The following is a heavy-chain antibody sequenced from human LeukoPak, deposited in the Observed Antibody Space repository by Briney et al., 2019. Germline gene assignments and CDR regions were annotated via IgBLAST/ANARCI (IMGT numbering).Heavy chain of an antibody. CDR3: ARDYKYAFDN. D-gene: IGHD5-24*01. V-gene: IGHV3-48*01. J-gene: IGHJ4*02. CDR1: GFTFSAYS. CDR2: IGISSGNT. Sequence: GGSLRLSCAASGFTFSAYSMIWVRQAPGKGLEWISYIGISSGNTKYADSVKGRFTISGDKAKNSLYLQMNSLRVEDTAVYYCARDYKYAFDNWGQGTLVTVSS.